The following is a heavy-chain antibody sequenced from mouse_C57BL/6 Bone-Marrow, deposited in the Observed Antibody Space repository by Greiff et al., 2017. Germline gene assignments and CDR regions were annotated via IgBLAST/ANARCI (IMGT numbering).Heavy chain of an antibody. V-gene: IGHV5-4*01. Sequence: EVQGVESGGGLVKPGGSLKLSCAASGFTFSSYAMSWVRQTPEKRLEWVATISDGGSYTYYPDNVKGRFTISRDNAKNNLYLQMSHLKSEDTAMXYCARDPLTTVVYSYAMDYWGQGTSVTVSS. CDR3: ARDPLTTVVYSYAMDY. CDR1: GFTFSSYA. D-gene: IGHD1-1*01. J-gene: IGHJ4*01. CDR2: ISDGGSYT.